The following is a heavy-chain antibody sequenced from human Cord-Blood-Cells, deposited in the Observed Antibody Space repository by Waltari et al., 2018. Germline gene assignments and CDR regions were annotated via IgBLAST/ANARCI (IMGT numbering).Heavy chain of an antibody. CDR3: AKLKGSGSYRWYFDL. J-gene: IGHJ2*01. V-gene: IGHV3-23*01. Sequence: EVQLLESGGGLVQPGGSLRISCAASGFTFSSFSMSRVRPAPGKGLEWVSAISGSGGSTYYADSVKGRFTISRDNSKNTLYLQMNSLRAEDTVVYYCAKLKGSGSYRWYFDLWGRGTLVTVSS. CDR1: GFTFSSFS. D-gene: IGHD3-10*01. CDR2: ISGSGGST.